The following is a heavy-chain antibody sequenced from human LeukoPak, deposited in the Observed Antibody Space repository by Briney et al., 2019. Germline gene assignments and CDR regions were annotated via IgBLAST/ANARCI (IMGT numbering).Heavy chain of an antibody. V-gene: IGHV1-2*02. CDR1: GYTFTGYY. CDR3: ARVSQLWRLYYYYYMDV. D-gene: IGHD5-18*01. Sequence: GASVKVSCKASGYTFTGYYMHWVRQAPGQGLEWMGWINPNSGGTNYAQKFQGRVTMTRDTSISTAYMELNSLRAEDTALYYCARVSQLWRLYYYYYMDVWGKGTTVTVSS. CDR2: INPNSGGT. J-gene: IGHJ6*03.